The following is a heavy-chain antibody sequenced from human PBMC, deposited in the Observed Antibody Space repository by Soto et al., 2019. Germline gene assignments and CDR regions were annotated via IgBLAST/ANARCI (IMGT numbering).Heavy chain of an antibody. CDR1: GGSVSSSGYS. D-gene: IGHD5-18*01. V-gene: IGHV4-39*01. CDR3: ACIFSGGYGYGFYYYGMDV. Sequence: PSETLSLTCTVSGGSVSSSGYSWGWIRQSPGKGLEWIGSIYYSGSTYYNPSLKSRVTISVDTSKNQFSLKLSSVTAADTAVYYCACIFSGGYGYGFYYYGMDVWGQGTTVTVSS. J-gene: IGHJ6*02. CDR2: IYYSGST.